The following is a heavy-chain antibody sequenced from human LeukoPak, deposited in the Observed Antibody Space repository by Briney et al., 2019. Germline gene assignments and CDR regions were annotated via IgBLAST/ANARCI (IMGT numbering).Heavy chain of an antibody. CDR1: GYTLTELS. J-gene: IGHJ4*02. V-gene: IGHV1-24*01. CDR2: FDPEDGET. CDR3: ATDLAVTTWLDY. D-gene: IGHD4-17*01. Sequence: ASVKVSCKVSGYTLTELSMHWVRQAPGKGLEWMGGFDPEDGETIYAQKFQGRVTMTEDTSTDTAYMELSSLRSEDTAVYYCATDLAVTTWLDYWGQGTLVTVSS.